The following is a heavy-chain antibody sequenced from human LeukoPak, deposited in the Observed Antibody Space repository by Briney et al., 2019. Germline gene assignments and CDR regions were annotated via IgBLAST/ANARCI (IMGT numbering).Heavy chain of an antibody. CDR2: ISYDGSNK. CDR1: GFTFSSYG. J-gene: IGHJ4*02. V-gene: IGHV3-30*18. D-gene: IGHD1-1*01. CDR3: AKDLRNWYFDH. Sequence: GSLRLSCAASGFTFSSYGMHWVRQAPGKGLEWVAVISYDGSNKYYADSVKGRFTISRDNSKNTLYLQMNSLRAEDTAVYYCAKDLRNWYFDHRGQGTLVTVSS.